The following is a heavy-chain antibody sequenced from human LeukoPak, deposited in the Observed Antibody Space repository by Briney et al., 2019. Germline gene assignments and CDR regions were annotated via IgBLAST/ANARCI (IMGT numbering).Heavy chain of an antibody. Sequence: GGSLRLSCAASGFTFSSYGMHWVRQAPGKGLEWVAFIRYDGSNKYYADSVKGRFTISRDNSKNTLYLQMNSLRAEDTAVYYCARSPPGYSSGSDYWGQGTLVTVSS. CDR2: IRYDGSNK. V-gene: IGHV3-30*02. D-gene: IGHD6-19*01. CDR1: GFTFSSYG. CDR3: ARSPPGYSSGSDY. J-gene: IGHJ4*02.